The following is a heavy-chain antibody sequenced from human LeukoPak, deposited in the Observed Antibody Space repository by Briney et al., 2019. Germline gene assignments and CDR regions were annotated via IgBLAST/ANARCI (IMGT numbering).Heavy chain of an antibody. Sequence: GGSLRLSCAASGFTFSSYWMSWVRQAPGKGLEWVANIKQDGSEKYYVDSVKGRFTISRDNAKNSLYLQMNSLRAEDTAVYYCARDGVSTTFSGFDYWGQGPLVTVSS. V-gene: IGHV3-7*01. CDR1: GFTFSSYW. CDR2: IKQDGSEK. J-gene: IGHJ4*02. D-gene: IGHD3-16*01. CDR3: ARDGVSTTFSGFDY.